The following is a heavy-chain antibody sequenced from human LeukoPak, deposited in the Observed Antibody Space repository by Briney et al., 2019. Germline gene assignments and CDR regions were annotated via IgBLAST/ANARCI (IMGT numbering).Heavy chain of an antibody. J-gene: IGHJ6*02. CDR2: ISVYNGNT. Sequence: ASVKVSCKASAYTFTSYAISWMRQAPGLGLEWMGWISVYNGNTNYAQKLQGRVTMTTDTYASTAYMELRSLRADDTAVYYCARAGSIAAGYNYYYYGMDVWGQGTTVTVSS. D-gene: IGHD6-6*01. CDR3: ARAGSIAAGYNYYYYGMDV. V-gene: IGHV1-18*01. CDR1: AYTFTSYA.